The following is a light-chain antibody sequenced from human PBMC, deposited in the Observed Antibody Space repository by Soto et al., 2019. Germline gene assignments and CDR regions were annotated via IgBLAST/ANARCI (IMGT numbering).Light chain of an antibody. CDR1: QSISSW. J-gene: IGKJ1*01. Sequence: DIRMTQSTAPLSVSVGDRVTITCRASQSISSWLAWYQQKPGKAPKLLIYDASSLESGVPSRFSGSGSGTEFTLTISSLQPDDFATYYCQQYNSYSTFGQGTKVDIK. V-gene: IGKV1-5*01. CDR3: QQYNSYST. CDR2: DAS.